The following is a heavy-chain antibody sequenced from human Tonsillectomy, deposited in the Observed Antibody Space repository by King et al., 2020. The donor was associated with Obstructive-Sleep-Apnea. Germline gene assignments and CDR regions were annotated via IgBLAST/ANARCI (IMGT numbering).Heavy chain of an antibody. D-gene: IGHD3-3*01. V-gene: IGHV4-59*01. CDR1: GGSISSYY. CDR2: IYYSGST. Sequence: QLQESGPGLVKPSETLSLTCTVSGGSISSYYWSWIRQPPGKGLEWIGYIYYSGSTNYNPSLKSRVTISVDTSKNQFSLKLSSVTAADTAVYYCARHNYDFFPDYWGQGTLVTVSS. CDR3: ARHNYDFFPDY. J-gene: IGHJ4*02.